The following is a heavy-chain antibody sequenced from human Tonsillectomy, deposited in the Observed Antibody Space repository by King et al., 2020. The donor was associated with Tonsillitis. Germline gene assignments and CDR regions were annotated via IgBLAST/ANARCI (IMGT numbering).Heavy chain of an antibody. Sequence: AQLVQSGAEVKKPGSSVKVSCKASGGTFSSYAISWVRQAPGQGLEWMGRIIPILGIANYAQKFQGRVTITADKSTSTAYMELSSLRSEDTAVYYCARAEIDLYYYDSSGYLFDYWGQGTLVTVSS. CDR3: ARAEIDLYYYDSSGYLFDY. V-gene: IGHV1-69*09. CDR2: IIPILGIA. J-gene: IGHJ4*02. CDR1: GGTFSSYA. D-gene: IGHD3-22*01.